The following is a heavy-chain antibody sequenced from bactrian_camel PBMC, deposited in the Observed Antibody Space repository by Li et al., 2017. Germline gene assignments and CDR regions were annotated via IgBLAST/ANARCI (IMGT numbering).Heavy chain of an antibody. CDR3: AADGIALSPLLYNH. CDR1: GYTYRVNY. V-gene: IGHV3S54*01. D-gene: IGHD2*01. Sequence: HVQLVESGGGSVQAGGSLRLSCVVSGYTYRVNYMAWFRQAPGKEREGVAVMIPGAGATYYAASVRGRFTITRDEVRNMIYLEMNSLKPDDTAMYYCAADGIALSPLLYNHWGQGTQVTVS. J-gene: IGHJ4*01. CDR2: MIPGAGAT.